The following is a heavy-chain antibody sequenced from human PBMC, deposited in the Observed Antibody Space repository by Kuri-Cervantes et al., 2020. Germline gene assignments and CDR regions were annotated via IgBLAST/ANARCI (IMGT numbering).Heavy chain of an antibody. D-gene: IGHD1-26*01. CDR3: AKDLWGVGATTVE. V-gene: IGHV3-48*03. J-gene: IGHJ4*02. Sequence: GGSLRLSCAASGFTFSSYEMNWVRQAPGKGLEWVSYISSSGSTIYYADSVKGRFTISRDNAKNSLYLQMSSLRSEDTALYYRAKDLWGVGATTVEWGQGTLVTVSS. CDR2: ISSSGSTI. CDR1: GFTFSSYE.